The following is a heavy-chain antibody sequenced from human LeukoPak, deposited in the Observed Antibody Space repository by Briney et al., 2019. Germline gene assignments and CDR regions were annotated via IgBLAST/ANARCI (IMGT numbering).Heavy chain of an antibody. D-gene: IGHD3-10*01. CDR1: GYTFTGYY. Sequence: ASVKVSCKASGYTFTGYYMHWVRQAPGQGLEWMGWINPNSGGTNYAQKFQGRVTMTRDTSISTAYMELSRLRSDDTAVYYCARGSGGSKRSYYMDVWGKGTTVTVS. CDR3: ARGSGGSKRSYYMDV. J-gene: IGHJ6*03. V-gene: IGHV1-2*02. CDR2: INPNSGGT.